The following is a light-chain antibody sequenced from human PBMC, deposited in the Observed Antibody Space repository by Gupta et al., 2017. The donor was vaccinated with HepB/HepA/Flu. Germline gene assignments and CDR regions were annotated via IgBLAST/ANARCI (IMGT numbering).Light chain of an antibody. CDR1: NLGNKY. V-gene: IGLV3-1*01. Sequence: SYELTHLPSVSVSPGQTTSITCSGDNLGNKYTSWYQQKPGQSPVMVIYQDTKRPSGIPERFSGSNSGNTATLTISGTQATDEADYYCQAWDTRTVVFGGGTKLTVL. CDR3: QAWDTRTVV. J-gene: IGLJ2*01. CDR2: QDT.